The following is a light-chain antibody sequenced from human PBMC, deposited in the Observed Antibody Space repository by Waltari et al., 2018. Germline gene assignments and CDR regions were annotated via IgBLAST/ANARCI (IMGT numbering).Light chain of an antibody. J-gene: IGKJ1*01. CDR1: QSLLNIDGKTY. Sequence: EIVMTQTPLSLSVTPGQPASISCRSSQSLLNIDGKTYLYWYVQKPGEPPQRLIQEVSNRFSGVPDRLSASGSGTDFTLKISRVEAEDVVVYYCMQSTQLPLAFGQGTKVEIK. V-gene: IGKV2D-29*01. CDR3: MQSTQLPLA. CDR2: EVS.